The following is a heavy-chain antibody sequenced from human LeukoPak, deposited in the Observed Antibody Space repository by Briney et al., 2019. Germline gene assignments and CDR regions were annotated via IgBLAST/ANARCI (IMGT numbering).Heavy chain of an antibody. Sequence: SETLSLTCSVSGDSIRGYYWSWIRQPPGKTLEWIAYIHHSGSTEYNPSLRSRVTMSVDTSKNQVTLKLSSVTAADTAMYYCAREGYDSSGYYLDYWGQGTLVTVSS. V-gene: IGHV4-59*01. CDR1: GDSIRGYY. CDR2: IHHSGST. D-gene: IGHD3-22*01. CDR3: AREGYDSSGYYLDY. J-gene: IGHJ4*02.